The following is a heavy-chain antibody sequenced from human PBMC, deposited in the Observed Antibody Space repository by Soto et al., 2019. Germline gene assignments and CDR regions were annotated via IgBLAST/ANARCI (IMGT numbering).Heavy chain of an antibody. V-gene: IGHV4-31*03. CDR3: VRDRALDSSGHWFDS. D-gene: IGHD6-19*01. CDR1: GRPVSSGGYY. J-gene: IGHJ5*01. CDR2: IYHIGSP. Sequence: TLSLTGTVSGRPVSSGGYYWTWIRQLPGKGLEWIGYIYHIGSPYYNPSLKSRLSMSLDTSKNQFSLNLTYVTAADTAIYYCVRDRALDSSGHWFDSWGQGTLVTVSS.